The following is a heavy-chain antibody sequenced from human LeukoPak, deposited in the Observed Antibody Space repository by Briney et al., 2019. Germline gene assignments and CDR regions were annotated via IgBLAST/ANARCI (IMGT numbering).Heavy chain of an antibody. J-gene: IGHJ6*02. Sequence: ASVKVSCEDSGYTFAKYAIHWVRQAPGQRLEWMGWINAGNGNTRYSQRFQGGVTITRDTSASTAYMELSSLRSEDTAVYYCARSILVVPVASHYNYGVDVWGQGTTVTVSS. CDR3: ARSILVVPVASHYNYGVDV. D-gene: IGHD2-2*01. V-gene: IGHV1-3*01. CDR2: INAGNGNT. CDR1: GYTFAKYA.